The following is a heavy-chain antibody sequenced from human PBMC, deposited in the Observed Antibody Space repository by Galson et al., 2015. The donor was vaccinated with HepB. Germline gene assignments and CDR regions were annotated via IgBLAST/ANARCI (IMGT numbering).Heavy chain of an antibody. D-gene: IGHD6-19*01. Sequence: PALVKPTQTLTLTCTFSGFSLSTSGVGVGWIRQPPGKALEWLALIYWDDDKRYSPSLKSRLTITKDTSKNQVVLTMTNMDPVDTATYYCAHHQVPGHAFDIWGQGTMVAVSS. CDR1: GFSLSTSGVG. CDR2: IYWDDDK. J-gene: IGHJ3*02. CDR3: AHHQVPGHAFDI. V-gene: IGHV2-5*02.